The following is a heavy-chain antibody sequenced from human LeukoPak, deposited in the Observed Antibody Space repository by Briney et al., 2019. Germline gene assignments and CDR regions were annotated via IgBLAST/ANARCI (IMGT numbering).Heavy chain of an antibody. D-gene: IGHD2-21*02. CDR1: GFTFSGSA. CDR3: TSLVYCGGDCYRAPDY. V-gene: IGHV3-73*01. Sequence: GGSLRLSCAASGFTFSGSAMHWVRQASGKGLEWVGRIRTKANSYATSYAASVKGGFTISRDDSKNTAYLQMNSLRTEDTAVYYCTSLVYCGGDCYRAPDYRGQGTLGTVSS. J-gene: IGHJ4*02. CDR2: IRTKANSYAT.